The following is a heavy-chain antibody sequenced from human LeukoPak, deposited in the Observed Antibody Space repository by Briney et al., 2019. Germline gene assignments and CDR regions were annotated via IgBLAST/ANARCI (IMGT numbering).Heavy chain of an antibody. V-gene: IGHV3-30*14. Sequence: GRSLRLSCAASGFTFNSYAVHWVRQAPGKGLEWVAVISYDGSINFYADSVKGRFTISRDKSKNTLYLQMNSLRAEDTAVYYCTRAKGIAVAGQFYYGMDVWGQGTTVTVSS. J-gene: IGHJ6*02. CDR3: TRAKGIAVAGQFYYGMDV. CDR2: ISYDGSIN. D-gene: IGHD6-19*01. CDR1: GFTFNSYA.